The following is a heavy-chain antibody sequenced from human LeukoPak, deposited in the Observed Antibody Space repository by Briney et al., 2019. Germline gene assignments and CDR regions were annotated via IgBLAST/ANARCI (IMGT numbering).Heavy chain of an antibody. Sequence: GRSLRLSCAASGFTFSSYGMHWVRQAPGKGLEWVAVISYDGSNKYYADSVKGRFTISRDNSKNTLYLQMNSLRAEDTAVYYCAKDQTFATWNDVGGSDYWGQGTLVTVSS. V-gene: IGHV3-30*18. CDR3: AKDQTFATWNDVGGSDY. CDR1: GFTFSSYG. D-gene: IGHD1-1*01. CDR2: ISYDGSNK. J-gene: IGHJ4*02.